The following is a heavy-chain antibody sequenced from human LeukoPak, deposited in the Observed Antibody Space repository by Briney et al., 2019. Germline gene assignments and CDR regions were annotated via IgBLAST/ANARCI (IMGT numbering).Heavy chain of an antibody. J-gene: IGHJ6*03. Sequence: PGGSLRLSCAASGFTFSSNGMNWVRQAPGKGLEWASYISSSSSTIYYGDSVKGRFTISRDNAKNSLYLQMNSLRAEDTAVYYCATYRSYYYMDVWGKGTTVTVSS. CDR2: ISSSSSTI. CDR3: ATYRSYYYMDV. V-gene: IGHV3-48*01. CDR1: GFTFSSNG. D-gene: IGHD1-1*01.